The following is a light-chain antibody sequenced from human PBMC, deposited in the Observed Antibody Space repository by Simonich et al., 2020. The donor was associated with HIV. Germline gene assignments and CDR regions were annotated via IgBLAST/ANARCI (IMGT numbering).Light chain of an antibody. CDR2: QAS. Sequence: DIQMTQSPSTLSASVGDRVTITCRASQNIRSWLAWYQQKPGKAPKLLIYQASSLESGVPSRFSGSGYGTEFTLTIRSLQPDDFATYYCQQYNSYSYTFGQGTKLEIK. V-gene: IGKV1-5*03. CDR1: QNIRSW. J-gene: IGKJ2*01. CDR3: QQYNSYSYT.